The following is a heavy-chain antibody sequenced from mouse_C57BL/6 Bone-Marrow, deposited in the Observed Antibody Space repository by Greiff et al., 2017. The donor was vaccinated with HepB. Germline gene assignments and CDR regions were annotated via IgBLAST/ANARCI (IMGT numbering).Heavy chain of an antibody. J-gene: IGHJ1*03. CDR3: ASPSSGSYWYFDV. CDR2: INPYNGGT. V-gene: IGHV1-19*01. CDR1: GYTFTDYY. Sequence: EVQLQQSGPVLVKPGASVKMSCKASGYTFTDYYMNWVKQSHGKSLEWIGVINPYNGGTSYNPKFKGKATLTVDKSSSTAYMELNSLTSEDSAVYYCASPSSGSYWYFDVWGTGTTVTVSS.